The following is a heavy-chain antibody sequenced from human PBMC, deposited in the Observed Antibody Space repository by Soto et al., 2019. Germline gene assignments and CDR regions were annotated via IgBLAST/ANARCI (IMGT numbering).Heavy chain of an antibody. CDR2: IYYIGNT. D-gene: IGHD4-17*01. CDR1: NGSISSRSSY. J-gene: IGHJ4*02. CDR3: GGQDYGGMGYYFES. Sequence: QLQLQESGSGLVKPSETLSLTCIVSNGSISSRSSYWGWIRQTPGKGLEWIGSIYYIGNTYYNPSPKSRLTLSIDTPETPSAPQIHSATAADAGVYFCGGQDYGGMGYYFESWGQGALVTVSS. V-gene: IGHV4-39*01.